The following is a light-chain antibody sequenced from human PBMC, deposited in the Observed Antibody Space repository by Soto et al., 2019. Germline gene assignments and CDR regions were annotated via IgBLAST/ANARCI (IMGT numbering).Light chain of an antibody. CDR2: GAS. V-gene: IGKV3-20*01. CDR3: HQYGSSPRT. J-gene: IGKJ1*01. Sequence: EIVLTQSPGTLSLSPGERATLSCRASQSVSNRYLAWYQQKHGQAPRLLIYGASSRATDIPDRFSGSGSGTDFTLTISRLEAEDFAVYYCHQYGSSPRTFGQGTQVELK. CDR1: QSVSNRY.